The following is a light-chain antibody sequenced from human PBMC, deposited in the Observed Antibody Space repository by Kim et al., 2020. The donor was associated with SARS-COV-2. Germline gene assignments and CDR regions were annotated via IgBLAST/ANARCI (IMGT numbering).Light chain of an antibody. J-gene: IGKJ5*01. V-gene: IGKV3-11*01. CDR1: LSVSSY. CDR2: DAS. Sequence: LSPGESATLSCKASLSVSSYLAWYHQKPGQAPRLRIYDASSRAPGIPARFSGRGSVTDFTLTISSLEPEDFAIYYCQHRGNWPPTFGQGTRLEIK. CDR3: QHRGNWPPT.